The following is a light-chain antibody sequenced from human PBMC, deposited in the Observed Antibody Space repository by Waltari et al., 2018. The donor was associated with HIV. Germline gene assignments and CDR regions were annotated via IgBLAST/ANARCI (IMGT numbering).Light chain of an antibody. Sequence: DILMTQSPSSLSASVGDRVTITCQASQDISNYLNWYQQKPGKAPKLLIYDASNLETGVPSRFSGSGSGTDFTFTISSLQPEDIATYYCQQYDNLPRTFGPGTKVDIK. CDR3: QQYDNLPRT. CDR2: DAS. V-gene: IGKV1-33*01. CDR1: QDISNY. J-gene: IGKJ3*01.